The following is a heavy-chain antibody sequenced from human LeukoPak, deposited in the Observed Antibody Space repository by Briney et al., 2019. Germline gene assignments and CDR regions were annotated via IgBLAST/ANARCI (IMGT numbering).Heavy chain of an antibody. CDR1: GGSISSYY. D-gene: IGHD3-9*01. CDR2: IYYSGST. CDR3: ARGLYDILTGYYSGLDY. V-gene: IGHV4-59*01. Sequence: SETLSLTCTVSGGSISSYYWSWIRQPPGKGLEWIGYIYYSGSTNYNPSLKSRVTISVDTSKNQLSLKLSSVTAADTAVYYCARGLYDILTGYYSGLDYWGQGTLVTVSS. J-gene: IGHJ4*02.